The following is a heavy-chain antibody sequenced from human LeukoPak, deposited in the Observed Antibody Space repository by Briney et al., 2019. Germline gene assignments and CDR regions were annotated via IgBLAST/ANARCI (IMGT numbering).Heavy chain of an antibody. CDR1: GYTLTELS. V-gene: IGHV1-24*01. Sequence: VASVKLSCKVSGYTLTELSMHWVRQAHGKGHEGMGGFDPEDGETIYAQKFQGRVTMTEDTSTDTAYMELSSLRSEDTAVYYCANFVVVPAAAKNYYYYYGMDVWGQGTMVTVSS. D-gene: IGHD2-2*01. CDR3: ANFVVVPAAAKNYYYYYGMDV. J-gene: IGHJ6*02. CDR2: FDPEDGET.